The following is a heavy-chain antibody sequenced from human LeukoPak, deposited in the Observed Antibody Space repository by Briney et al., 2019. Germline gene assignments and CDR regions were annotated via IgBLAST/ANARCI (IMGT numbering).Heavy chain of an antibody. J-gene: IGHJ4*01. CDR2: INPSGGT. V-gene: IGHV1-46*01. CDR1: GYTFTDYA. D-gene: IGHD6-13*01. Sequence: ASVKVSCKASGYTFTDYAIHWVRQAPGQGLEWMGIINPSGGTSYAQKLQGRITMTRDTSTSTLYMELSRLKSEDTAVYYCGREGVAGTGLDYWGQGTLVTVSS. CDR3: GREGVAGTGLDY.